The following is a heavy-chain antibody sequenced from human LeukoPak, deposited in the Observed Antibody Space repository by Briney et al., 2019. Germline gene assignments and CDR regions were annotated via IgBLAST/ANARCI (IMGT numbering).Heavy chain of an antibody. V-gene: IGHV1-2*02. CDR1: GYTFTGYY. CDR3: ARELFYYDSSGYYYGTDSYFYGMDV. Sequence: ASVKVSCKASGYTFTGYYMHWVRQAPGQGLEWMGWINPNSGGTNYAQKFQGRVTMTRDTSISTAYMELSRLRYGDTAVYYCARELFYYDSSGYYYGTDSYFYGMDVWGQGTTVTVSS. CDR2: INPNSGGT. J-gene: IGHJ6*02. D-gene: IGHD3-22*01.